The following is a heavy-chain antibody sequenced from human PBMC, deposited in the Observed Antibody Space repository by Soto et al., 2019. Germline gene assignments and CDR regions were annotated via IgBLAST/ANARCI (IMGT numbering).Heavy chain of an antibody. CDR3: ARRLVATVATSENNWLHP. V-gene: IGHV4-30-2*01. D-gene: IGHD4-17*01. CDR2: IYHSGST. CDR1: GGSISSGGYS. J-gene: IGHJ5*02. Sequence: SAALSRTCAVSGGSISSGGYSWSWIRQPPGKGLEWIGYIYHSGSTYYNPSLKSRVTISLDTSKNQFSLRLTSVTAADTAVYFCARRLVATVATSENNWLHPWGQGVMVTVSS.